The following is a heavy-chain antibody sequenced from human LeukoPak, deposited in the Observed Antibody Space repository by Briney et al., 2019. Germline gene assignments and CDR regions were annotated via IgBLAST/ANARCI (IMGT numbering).Heavy chain of an antibody. J-gene: IGHJ3*02. V-gene: IGHV1-69*05. CDR3: ARVCGGDCYKWGAFDI. D-gene: IGHD2-21*01. CDR2: IIPVFGTA. CDR1: GGTFSSYA. Sequence: SVKVSCKASGGTFSSYAISWVRQAPGQGLEWMGGIIPVFGTANYAQKFQGRVTITTDESTSTAYMELSSLRAEDTAVYYCARVCGGDCYKWGAFDIWGQGTMVTVSS.